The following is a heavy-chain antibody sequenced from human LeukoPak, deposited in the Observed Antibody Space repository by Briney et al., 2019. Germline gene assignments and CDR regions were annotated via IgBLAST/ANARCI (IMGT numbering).Heavy chain of an antibody. CDR2: ISSSGSTI. J-gene: IGHJ4*02. Sequence: PGKSLRLSCAASGFTFSSYEMNWVRQAPGKGLEWVSYISSSGSTIPYADSVKGRFTISRDNAKNSLYLQMNSLRAEDTAVYYCARFYGDYGYYFDYWGQGTLVTVSS. CDR3: ARFYGDYGYYFDY. V-gene: IGHV3-48*03. D-gene: IGHD4-17*01. CDR1: GFTFSSYE.